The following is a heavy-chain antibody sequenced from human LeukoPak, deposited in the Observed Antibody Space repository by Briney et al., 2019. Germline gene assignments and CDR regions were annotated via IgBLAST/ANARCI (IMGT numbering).Heavy chain of an antibody. CDR3: ARARRWLQDYYYGMDV. CDR2: ISSNGGST. Sequence: GGSLRLSCAASGFTFSSYAMHWVRQAPGKGLEYVSAISSNGGSTYYANSVKGRFTISRDNSKNTLYLQTGSLRAEDMAVYYCARARRWLQDYYYGMDVWGQGTTVTVSS. V-gene: IGHV3-64*01. D-gene: IGHD5-24*01. J-gene: IGHJ6*02. CDR1: GFTFSSYA.